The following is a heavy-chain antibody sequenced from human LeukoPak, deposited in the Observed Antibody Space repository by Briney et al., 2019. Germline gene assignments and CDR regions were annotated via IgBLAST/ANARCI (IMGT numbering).Heavy chain of an antibody. CDR1: GFTFSSYA. CDR2: ISASGYST. J-gene: IGHJ4*02. D-gene: IGHD1-7*01. CDR3: AKDVYNCNFYFDY. V-gene: IGHV3-23*01. Sequence: GGSLRLSCAASGFTFSSYAMSWVRQAPGKGLEWVSAISASGYSTYYADSVKGRFTISRDNSKKTLYLQMNSLRAEDTAIFYCAKDVYNCNFYFDYWGQGTLVTVSS.